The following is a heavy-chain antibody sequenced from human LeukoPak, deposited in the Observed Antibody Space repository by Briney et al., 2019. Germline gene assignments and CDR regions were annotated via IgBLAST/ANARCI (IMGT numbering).Heavy chain of an antibody. J-gene: IGHJ5*02. V-gene: IGHV1-18*01. CDR1: GYTFTSYG. D-gene: IGHD2-2*01. CDR2: ISAYNGNT. CDR3: ARTSIVVVPAATDNWFDP. Sequence: ASVKVSCKASGYTFTSYGISWVRQAPGQGLEWMGWISAYNGNTNYAQKLQGRVTMTTDTSTSTAYMELRSLRSDDTAVYYCARTSIVVVPAATDNWFDPWGQGTRVTVSS.